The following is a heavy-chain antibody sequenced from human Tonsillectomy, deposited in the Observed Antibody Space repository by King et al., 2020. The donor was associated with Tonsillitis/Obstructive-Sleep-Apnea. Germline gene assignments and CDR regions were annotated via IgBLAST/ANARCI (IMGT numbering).Heavy chain of an antibody. CDR1: GYTFTSYV. D-gene: IGHD2-21*02. J-gene: IGHJ6*03. V-gene: IGHV1-18*01. CDR2: ISAYNGNT. CDR3: ARHILVTTAGDSNYYLDV. Sequence: QLVQSGAEVKKPGASVKVSCKASGYTFTSYVITWERQAPGQGLEWMGWISAYNGNTNYAQKLQGRVTMTTDTSTSTAYMELRSLRSDDTAVYYCARHILVTTAGDSNYYLDVWGKGTTVTVSS.